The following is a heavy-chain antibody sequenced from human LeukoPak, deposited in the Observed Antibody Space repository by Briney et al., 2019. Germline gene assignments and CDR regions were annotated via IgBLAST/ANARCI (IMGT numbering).Heavy chain of an antibody. V-gene: IGHV3-21*04. Sequence: GGSLRLSCAASGSTFNSYTMNWVRQAPGKGLEWVSSISTSSSYIYYADSVKGRFTISRDNAKNSLYLQVNSLRAEDTALYYLGRGSSYGGYHCYWGPGTLVTVS. CDR1: GSTFNSYT. CDR3: GRGSSYGGYHCY. D-gene: IGHD3-22*01. J-gene: IGHJ4*02. CDR2: ISTSSSYI.